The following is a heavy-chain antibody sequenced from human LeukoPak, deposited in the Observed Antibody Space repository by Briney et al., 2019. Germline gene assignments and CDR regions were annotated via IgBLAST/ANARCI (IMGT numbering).Heavy chain of an antibody. CDR1: GGTFSSYA. CDR2: ITPIIGTA. Sequence: SVKVSCKASGGTFSSYAISWVRQAPGQGLEWMGRITPIIGTANYAQKFQGRVTITADESTSTAYMELSSLRSEDTAVYYCARDSMTRRFLEWLLDYWGQGTLVTVSS. D-gene: IGHD3-3*01. CDR3: ARDSMTRRFLEWLLDY. J-gene: IGHJ4*02. V-gene: IGHV1-69*11.